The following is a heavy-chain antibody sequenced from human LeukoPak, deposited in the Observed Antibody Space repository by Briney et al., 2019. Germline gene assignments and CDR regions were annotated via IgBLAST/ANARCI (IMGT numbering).Heavy chain of an antibody. D-gene: IGHD3-22*01. J-gene: IGHJ4*02. CDR1: GFTFSTYA. CDR3: ARISSDFHLYFDS. V-gene: IGHV3-23*01. CDR2: ISGSGSSA. Sequence: GGSLRLSCAASGFTFSTYAMSWVRQAPGKGLEWVSVISGSGSSAYYADSVKGRFTIARDNAKNSLFLLMNSLRADDTAVYYCARISSDFHLYFDSWGQGTLVTVSS.